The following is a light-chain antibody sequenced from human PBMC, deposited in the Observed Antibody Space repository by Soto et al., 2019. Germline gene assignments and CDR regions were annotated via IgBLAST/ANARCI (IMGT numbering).Light chain of an antibody. J-gene: IGKJ2*01. CDR2: TSS. CDR1: QSIKRY. CDR3: QQIYITPYT. Sequence: DIQMTQSPASLSVSVGDRVTITCRASQSIKRYLNWYQQKPGKAPKLLIYTSSNLQSGVPSRFSGSGFGTDFTLTISSLQPEDFATYYCQQIYITPYTFGQGTKLETK. V-gene: IGKV1-39*01.